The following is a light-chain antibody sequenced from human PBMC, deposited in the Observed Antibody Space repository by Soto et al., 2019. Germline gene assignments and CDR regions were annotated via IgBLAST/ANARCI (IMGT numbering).Light chain of an antibody. V-gene: IGKV1-9*01. CDR3: QQLRSYPST. CDR2: AAS. J-gene: IGKJ4*01. Sequence: IPVTQSPSSLSASVGDRVTITCRASQDISSYLAWYQQKPGKAPTLLIYAASTLQSGVPSRFSGSGFGTDFTLTIRRLQAEDFASYYCQQLRSYPSTFGGGTKVEIK. CDR1: QDISSY.